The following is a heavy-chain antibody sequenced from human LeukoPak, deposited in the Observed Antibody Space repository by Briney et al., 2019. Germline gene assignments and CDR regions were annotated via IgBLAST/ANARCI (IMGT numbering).Heavy chain of an antibody. CDR3: AGDFDC. J-gene: IGHJ4*02. Sequence: GGSLRLSCAASGFTFSSYVLHWVRQAPGKGLEWVAFIRYEGSETYDGRDEYYADSVKGRFTISRDNFRNMLYLQMNSLRTEDTAVYYCAGDFDCWGQGTLVTVSS. V-gene: IGHV3-30*04. CDR2: IRYEGSETYDGRDE. CDR1: GFTFSSYV.